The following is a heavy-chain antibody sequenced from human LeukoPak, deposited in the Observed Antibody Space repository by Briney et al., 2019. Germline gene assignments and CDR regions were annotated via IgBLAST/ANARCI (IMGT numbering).Heavy chain of an antibody. V-gene: IGHV1-18*01. CDR1: GYTFTSYG. J-gene: IGHJ4*02. CDR2: ISAYNGNT. CDR3: ATAQVAVPFDY. D-gene: IGHD2-15*01. Sequence: ASVKVSCKASGYTFTSYGISWVRQAPGQGLEWMGWISAYNGNTNYAQKLQGRVTMTEDTSTDTAYMELSSLRSEDTAVYYCATAQVAVPFDYWGQGTLVTVSS.